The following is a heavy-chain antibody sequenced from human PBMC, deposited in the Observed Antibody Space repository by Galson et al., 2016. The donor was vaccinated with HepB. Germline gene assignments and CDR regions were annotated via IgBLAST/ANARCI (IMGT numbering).Heavy chain of an antibody. D-gene: IGHD2-2*01. Sequence: SVKVSCKAPGGTFSSYVISWVRLAPGEGLEWMGGIIPFFGAAHYAQKFRGRVTITADESTSTAYMELSSLSSEDTAVYFCAREESYCSGTSCPDYYYYYYGMDVWGQGTTVTVSS. CDR1: GGTFSSYV. J-gene: IGHJ6*02. CDR2: IIPFFGAA. CDR3: AREESYCSGTSCPDYYYYYYGMDV. V-gene: IGHV1-69*13.